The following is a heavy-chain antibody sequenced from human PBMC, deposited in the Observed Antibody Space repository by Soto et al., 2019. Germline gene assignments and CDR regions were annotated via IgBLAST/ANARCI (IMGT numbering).Heavy chain of an antibody. CDR2: INPHGGST. CDR1: RDTFTSYY. CDR3: ARSSGGNFGIIIEGTNWFAP. D-gene: IGHD1-26*01. V-gene: IGHV1-46*01. Sequence: ASVKVSCKAPRDTFTSYYINWVRQAPGQGLEWMGVINPHGGSTAYAQKFKGRVTLTRDTSASTVYMEESSLTSEETAMSYCARSSGGNFGIIIEGTNWFAPWGQGTLVTVSS. J-gene: IGHJ5*02.